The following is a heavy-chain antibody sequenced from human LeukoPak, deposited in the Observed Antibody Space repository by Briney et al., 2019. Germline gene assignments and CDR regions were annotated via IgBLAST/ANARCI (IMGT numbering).Heavy chain of an antibody. V-gene: IGHV4-34*01. CDR1: GGSFSGYY. CDR2: INHSGST. Sequence: PSETLSLTCAVYGGSFSGYYWSWLRQPPGKGLEWIGEINHSGSTNYNPSLKSRVTISVDTSKNQFSLKLSSVTAADTAVYYCARGLGPNYDFWGGYPQKYYFDYWGQGTLVTVSS. D-gene: IGHD3-3*01. J-gene: IGHJ4*02. CDR3: ARGLGPNYDFWGGYPQKYYFDY.